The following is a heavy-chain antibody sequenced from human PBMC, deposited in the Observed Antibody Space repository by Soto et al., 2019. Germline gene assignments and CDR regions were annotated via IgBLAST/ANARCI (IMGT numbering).Heavy chain of an antibody. J-gene: IGHJ4*02. CDR2: IKQDGSEK. CDR1: GITFSSYW. Sequence: EVQLVESGGGLVQPGGSLRLSCAASGITFSSYWMSWVRQAPAKGLEWVANIKQDGSEKYYVDSVKGRFTISRDNAKNSLYLQMNSLRAEDTAVYYWARAGREWELLSFDYWGQGTLVTVSS. CDR3: ARAGREWELLSFDY. V-gene: IGHV3-7*01. D-gene: IGHD1-26*01.